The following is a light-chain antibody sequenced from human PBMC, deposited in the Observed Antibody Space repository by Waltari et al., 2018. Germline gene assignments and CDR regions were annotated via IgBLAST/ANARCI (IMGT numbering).Light chain of an antibody. CDR3: QQYNTYFRT. CDR1: QNTVTS. CDR2: QVS. Sequence: DIQMTQSPSTLSASVGDRVTITCRASQNTVTSLAWYQQKPGKAPKLLIYQVSNLESGVPSRFSGSGSGTEFTLTISSLQPDDSASYYCQQYNTYFRTFGQGTKVEIK. V-gene: IGKV1-5*03. J-gene: IGKJ1*01.